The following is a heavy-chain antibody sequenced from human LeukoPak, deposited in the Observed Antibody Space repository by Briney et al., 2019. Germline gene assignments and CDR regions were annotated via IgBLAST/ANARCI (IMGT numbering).Heavy chain of an antibody. J-gene: IGHJ4*02. D-gene: IGHD1-7*01. V-gene: IGHV3-23*01. CDR2: ISGSGGST. CDR1: GFTFSRYA. CDR3: ANVVDWTYGRYFDY. Sequence: GGSLRLSCAASGFTFSRYAMSWVRQAPGKGLEWVSAISGSGGSTYCADSVKGRFTISRDNSKNTLYLQMNSLRAEDTAVYYCANVVDWTYGRYFDYWGQGTLVTVSS.